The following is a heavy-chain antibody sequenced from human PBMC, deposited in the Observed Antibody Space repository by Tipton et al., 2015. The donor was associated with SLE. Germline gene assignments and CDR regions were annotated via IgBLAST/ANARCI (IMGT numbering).Heavy chain of an antibody. CDR3: AGGTPERGVVISIDY. CDR2: ISWNSGSI. Sequence: SLRLSCAASGFTFDDYAMHWVRQAPGKGLEWVSGISWNSGSIGYADSVKGRFTISRDNSKNTLYLQMNSLRAEDTAVYYCAGGTPERGVVISIDYCGQGTLFSVSS. CDR1: GFTFDDYA. D-gene: IGHD3-3*01. V-gene: IGHV3-9*01. J-gene: IGHJ4*02.